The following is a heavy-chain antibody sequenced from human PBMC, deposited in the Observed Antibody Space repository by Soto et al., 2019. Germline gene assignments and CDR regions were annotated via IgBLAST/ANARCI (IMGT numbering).Heavy chain of an antibody. CDR3: ARIYGLVTETDDAFDI. CDR1: GYTFTSYY. J-gene: IGHJ3*02. CDR2: INPSGGST. D-gene: IGHD5-12*01. Sequence: ASVKVSCKASGYTFTSYYMHWVRQAPGQGLEWMGIINPSGGSTSYAQKFQGRVTMTRDTSTSTVYMELSSLRSEDTAVYYCARIYGLVTETDDAFDIWGQGTMVTVSS. V-gene: IGHV1-46*01.